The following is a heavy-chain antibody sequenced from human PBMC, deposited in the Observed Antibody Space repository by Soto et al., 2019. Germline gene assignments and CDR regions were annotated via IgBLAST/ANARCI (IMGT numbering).Heavy chain of an antibody. J-gene: IGHJ4*02. V-gene: IGHV3-30-3*01. CDR1: GFTFSSYA. CDR3: ARDGADYYDSSGYLDY. CDR2: ISYDGSNK. Sequence: QVQLVESGGGVVQPGRSLRLSCAASGFTFSSYAMHWVRQAPGKGLEWVAVISYDGSNKYYADSVKGRFTISRDNSKNTLYLQMNSLRAEDTAVYHCARDGADYYDSSGYLDYWGQGTLVTVSS. D-gene: IGHD3-22*01.